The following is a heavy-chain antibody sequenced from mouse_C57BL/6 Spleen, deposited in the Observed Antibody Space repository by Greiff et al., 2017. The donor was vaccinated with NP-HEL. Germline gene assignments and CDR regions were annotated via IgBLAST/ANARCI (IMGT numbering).Heavy chain of an antibody. CDR3: ARGWDGYYWYFDV. CDR2: IDPANGNT. Sequence: EVMLVESVAELVRPGASVKLSCTASGFNIKNTYMHWVKQRPEQGLEWIGRIDPANGNTKYAPKFQGKATITADTSSNTAYLQLSSLTSEDTAIYYCARGWDGYYWYFDVWGTGTTVTVSS. J-gene: IGHJ1*03. CDR1: GFNIKNTY. V-gene: IGHV14-3*01. D-gene: IGHD2-3*01.